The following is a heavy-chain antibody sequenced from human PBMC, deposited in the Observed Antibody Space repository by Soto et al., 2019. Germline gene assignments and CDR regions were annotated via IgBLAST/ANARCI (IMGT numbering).Heavy chain of an antibody. CDR3: ARVVVVIPPGYYYAMDV. Sequence: GGSLRLSCAASGFIFSNPWMNWVRQAPGKGLERVSVIYSSGNTYYADSVKGRFTISRDNAKNSLFLQMNSLRDEDTAVYYCARVVVVIPPGYYYAMDVWGQGTTVTVSS. CDR2: IYSSGNT. J-gene: IGHJ6*02. V-gene: IGHV3-66*01. D-gene: IGHD3-22*01. CDR1: GFIFSNPW.